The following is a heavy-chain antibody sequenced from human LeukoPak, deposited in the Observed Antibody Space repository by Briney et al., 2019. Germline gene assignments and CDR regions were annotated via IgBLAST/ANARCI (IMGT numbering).Heavy chain of an antibody. D-gene: IGHD5-18*01. J-gene: IGHJ4*02. CDR3: ARDSRYSYGYDDY. Sequence: GASVKVSCKASGYTFTGYYMHWVRQAPGQGLEWMGWINPNSGGTNYAQKFQGRVTMTRDTSISTAYMGLSRLSSDDTAVYYCARDSRYSYGYDDYWGQGTLVTVSS. V-gene: IGHV1-2*02. CDR1: GYTFTGYY. CDR2: INPNSGGT.